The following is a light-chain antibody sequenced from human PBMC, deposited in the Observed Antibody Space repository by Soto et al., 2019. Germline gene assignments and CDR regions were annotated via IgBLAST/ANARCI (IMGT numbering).Light chain of an antibody. J-gene: IGLJ1*01. CDR1: SSDVGGYNY. V-gene: IGLV2-8*01. CDR3: RSYAGTPFV. CDR2: EVN. Sequence: QSALTQPPSASGSPGQSVTISCTGTSSDVGGYNYVSWYQQHPGKAPKLIIYEVNKRPSGVPDRFSGSKSGNTASLTVSGLQAEDEADYYCRSYAGTPFVFGTGTKSPS.